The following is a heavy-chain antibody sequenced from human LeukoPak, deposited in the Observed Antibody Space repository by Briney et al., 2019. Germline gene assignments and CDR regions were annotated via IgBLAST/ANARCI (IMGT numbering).Heavy chain of an antibody. CDR1: GYTFSSYD. Sequence: ASVKVSCKASGYTFSSYDLNWVRQAAGQGLEWLGWMSPNTGKTGYAQKFQGRVTMTRDTSIDTAYMELSSLSSEDTAIYYCARDYGGNSGCFDPWGQGTLVTVSS. CDR2: MSPNTGKT. V-gene: IGHV1-8*01. J-gene: IGHJ5*02. CDR3: ARDYGGNSGCFDP. D-gene: IGHD4-23*01.